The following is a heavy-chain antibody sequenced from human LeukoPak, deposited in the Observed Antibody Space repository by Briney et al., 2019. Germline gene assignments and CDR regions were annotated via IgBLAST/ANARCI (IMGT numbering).Heavy chain of an antibody. V-gene: IGHV1-69*04. Sequence: SVKVSCKASRGTFSRYAISWVRQAPGQGLEWMGRINPIFGIANYAQKFQGRVTITADKSTSTAYMELSSLRSEDTAVYYCARGVDGYPSGNWFDLWGEGTLVTVS. CDR1: RGTFSRYA. D-gene: IGHD5-24*01. CDR2: INPIFGIA. J-gene: IGHJ5*02. CDR3: ARGVDGYPSGNWFDL.